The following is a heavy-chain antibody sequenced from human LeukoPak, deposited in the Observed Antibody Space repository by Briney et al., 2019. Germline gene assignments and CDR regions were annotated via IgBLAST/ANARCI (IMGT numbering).Heavy chain of an antibody. CDR3: ARSRDCSSTSCYFTDPYYFDY. Sequence: ASVKVSCKASGYTFTGYYMHWVRQAPGQGLEWMGWINPNSGGTNYAQKFQGRVTMTRDTSISTAYMELSRLRSDDTAVYYCARSRDCSSTSCYFTDPYYFDYWGQGTLVTVSS. V-gene: IGHV1-2*02. CDR1: GYTFTGYY. D-gene: IGHD2-2*01. J-gene: IGHJ4*02. CDR2: INPNSGGT.